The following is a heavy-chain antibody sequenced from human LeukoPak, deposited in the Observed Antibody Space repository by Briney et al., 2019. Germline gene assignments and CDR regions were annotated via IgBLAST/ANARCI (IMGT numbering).Heavy chain of an antibody. D-gene: IGHD5-12*01. CDR2: IYHSGST. V-gene: IGHV4-30-2*01. Sequence: SETLSLTCTVSGGSISSGGYYWSWIRQPPGKGLEWIGYIYHSGSTYYNPSLKSRVTISVDTSKNQFSLKLSSVTAADTAVYYCASPVRGYDAFDIWGQGTMVTVSS. CDR1: GGSISSGGYY. CDR3: ASPVRGYDAFDI. J-gene: IGHJ3*02.